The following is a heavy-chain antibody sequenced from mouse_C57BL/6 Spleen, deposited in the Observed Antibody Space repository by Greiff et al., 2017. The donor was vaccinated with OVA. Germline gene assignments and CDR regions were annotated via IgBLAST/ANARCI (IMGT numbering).Heavy chain of an antibody. CDR1: GFSFNTYA. V-gene: IGHV10-1*01. CDR3: VRSYYSNYYYAMDY. CDR2: IRSKSNNYAT. D-gene: IGHD2-5*01. Sequence: EVKLEESGGGLVQPKGSLKLSCAASGFSFNTYAMNWVRQAPGKGLEWVARIRSKSNNYATYYADSVKDRFTISRDDSESMLYLQMNNLKTEDTAMYYCVRSYYSNYYYAMDYWGQGTSVTVSS. J-gene: IGHJ4*01.